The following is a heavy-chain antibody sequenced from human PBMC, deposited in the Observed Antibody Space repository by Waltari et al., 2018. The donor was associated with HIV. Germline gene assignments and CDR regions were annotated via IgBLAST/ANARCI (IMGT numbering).Heavy chain of an antibody. CDR1: GHTFTSYV. D-gene: IGHD3-10*01. J-gene: IGHJ4*02. CDR3: ARRYSSGNNIAGY. Sequence: QVQLVQSGPEVKKPGASGTVSAAASGHTFTSYVLNSVRQSTGQGLEWMGWMNPNSGNTGYAQKFQGRVTMTRNTSISTAYMELSSLRSEDTAVYYCARRYSSGNNIAGYWGQGTLVTVSS. CDR2: MNPNSGNT. V-gene: IGHV1-8*01.